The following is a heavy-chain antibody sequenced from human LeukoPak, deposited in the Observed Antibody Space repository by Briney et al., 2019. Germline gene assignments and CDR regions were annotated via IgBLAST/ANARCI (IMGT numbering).Heavy chain of an antibody. CDR2: ISAYNGNT. J-gene: IGHJ3*02. Sequence: ASVKVSCKASGYTFTSYSISRVRQGPGQGREWMGWISAYNGNTNYAQKLQGRVTMTTDKSTSKAYMDLRSLRSDATAEDYCSRDSGYCSSPSCYAFDIWGQGTMVNVSS. CDR1: GYTFTSYS. V-gene: IGHV1-18*01. D-gene: IGHD2-2*01. CDR3: SRDSGYCSSPSCYAFDI.